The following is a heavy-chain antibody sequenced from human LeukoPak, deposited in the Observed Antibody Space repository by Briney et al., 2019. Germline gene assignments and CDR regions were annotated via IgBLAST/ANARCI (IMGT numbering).Heavy chain of an antibody. D-gene: IGHD5-12*01. CDR2: IYHSGST. V-gene: IGHV4-30-2*01. Sequence: SQTLSLTCAVSGGSISSGGYSWSWIRQPPGKGLEWIGYIYHSGSTYYNPSLKSRVTTSVDRSKNQFSLKLSSVTAADTAVYYCAGYSGYDKGNYYYYYGMDVWGQGTTVTVSS. CDR1: GGSISSGGYS. CDR3: AGYSGYDKGNYYYYYGMDV. J-gene: IGHJ6*02.